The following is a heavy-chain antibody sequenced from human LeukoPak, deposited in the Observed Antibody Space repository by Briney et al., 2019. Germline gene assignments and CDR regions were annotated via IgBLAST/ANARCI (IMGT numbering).Heavy chain of an antibody. V-gene: IGHV1-2*06. CDR1: GYTFTGYY. CDR2: INPNSGGT. Sequence: ASVKVSCMASGYTFTGYYMHWVRQAPGQGLEWMGRINPNSGGTSYAQKFQGRVTMTRDTSISTAYMELSRLRSDDTAVYYCARGGSSGPFDYWGQGTLVTVSS. J-gene: IGHJ4*02. D-gene: IGHD6-19*01. CDR3: ARGGSSGPFDY.